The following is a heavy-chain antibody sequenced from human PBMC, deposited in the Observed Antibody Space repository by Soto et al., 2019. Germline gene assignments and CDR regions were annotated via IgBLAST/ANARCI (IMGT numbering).Heavy chain of an antibody. CDR1: GFTFNNYG. D-gene: IGHD1-26*01. J-gene: IGHJ6*01. V-gene: IGHV3-33*01. CDR2: IWYDGSQT. Sequence: GGSLRLSCAASGFTFNNYGIHWVRQAPGKGLEWVAVIWYDGSQTRYADSVKGRFTISRDNFQNTLYLQMDSLRAEDTAMYYCAREFTAGALYPGVDYHSLDVWGRGTTVTVSS. CDR3: AREFTAGALYPGVDYHSLDV.